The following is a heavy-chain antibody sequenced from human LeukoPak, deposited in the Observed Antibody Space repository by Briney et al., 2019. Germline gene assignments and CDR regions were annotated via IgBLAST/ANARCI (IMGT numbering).Heavy chain of an antibody. CDR3: ASYRASGSYPRYYFAY. Sequence: PSETLSLTCTVSGGSISSYYWSWIRQPPGKGLEWIGYIYYSGSTNYSPSLKSRVTISVDTSKNQFSLKLSSVTAADTAVYYCASYRASGSYPRYYFAYWGQGTLVTVSS. CDR2: IYYSGST. V-gene: IGHV4-59*01. J-gene: IGHJ4*02. D-gene: IGHD1-26*01. CDR1: GGSISSYY.